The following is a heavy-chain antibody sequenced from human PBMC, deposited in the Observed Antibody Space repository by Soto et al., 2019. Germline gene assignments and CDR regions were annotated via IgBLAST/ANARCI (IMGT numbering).Heavy chain of an antibody. CDR3: ESVNGSYFLGYYYGMDV. CDR2: INPSGGST. CDR1: GYTFTSYY. V-gene: IGHV1-46*01. D-gene: IGHD1-26*01. J-gene: IGHJ6*02. Sequence: QVQLVQSGAEVKKPGASVKVSCKASGYTFTSYYMHWVRQAPGQGLEWMGIINPSGGSTSYAQKFQGRVTMTRDTSTSTVYMELSSLRSEDTAVYYCESVNGSYFLGYYYGMDVWGQGTTVTVSS.